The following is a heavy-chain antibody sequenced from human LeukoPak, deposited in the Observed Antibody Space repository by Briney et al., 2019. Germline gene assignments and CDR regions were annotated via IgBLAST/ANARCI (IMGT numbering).Heavy chain of an antibody. CDR2: INHSGST. CDR3: ARGAAATGTNTTFDI. D-gene: IGHD1-1*01. V-gene: IGHV4-34*01. CDR1: GGSFSGYY. Sequence: SETLSLTCAVYGGSFSGYYWSWIRQPPGKGLEWIGEINHSGSTNYNPSLKSRVTISVDTSKNQFSLKLSSVTAADTAVYYCARGAAATGTNTTFDIWGQGTMVTVSS. J-gene: IGHJ3*02.